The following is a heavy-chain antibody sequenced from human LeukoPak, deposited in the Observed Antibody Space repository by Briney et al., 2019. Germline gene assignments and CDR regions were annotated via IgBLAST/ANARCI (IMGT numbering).Heavy chain of an antibody. J-gene: IGHJ5*02. CDR2: IYHSGRT. D-gene: IGHD3-3*01. Sequence: PSETLSLTCTVSGYSISSGYYWGWIRQPPGKGLEWIGSIYHSGRTNYNPSLKSRVTISVDTSKNQFSLKLSSVTAADTAVYYCARLYYDFWSGYYASNFNWFDPWGQGTLVTVSS. V-gene: IGHV4-38-2*02. CDR3: ARLYYDFWSGYYASNFNWFDP. CDR1: GYSISSGYY.